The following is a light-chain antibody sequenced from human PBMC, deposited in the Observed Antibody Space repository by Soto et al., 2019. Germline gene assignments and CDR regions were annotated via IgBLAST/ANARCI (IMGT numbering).Light chain of an antibody. V-gene: IGKV1-5*01. CDR2: DAS. CDR1: QSISSW. Sequence: GDRVTLTCRASQSISSWLAWYQQKPGKAPKLLIYDASSLESGVPSRFSGSGSETEFTPTISSLFPDDFATYYCQQYNRYWTFGQGTKVDI. CDR3: QQYNRYWT. J-gene: IGKJ1*01.